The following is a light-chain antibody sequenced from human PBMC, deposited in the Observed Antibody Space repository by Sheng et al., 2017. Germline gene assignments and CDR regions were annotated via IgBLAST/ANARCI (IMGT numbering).Light chain of an antibody. CDR1: QSVSSY. Sequence: EIVLTQSPATLSLSPGERATLSCRASQSVSSYLAWYQQKPGQAPRLLIYGASSRATGVPDRFSGSGSGTDFTLTISRLEPEDFAVYYCHQYDVSPMYTFGQGTKLEIK. V-gene: IGKV3-20*01. CDR3: HQYDVSPMYT. CDR2: GAS. J-gene: IGKJ2*01.